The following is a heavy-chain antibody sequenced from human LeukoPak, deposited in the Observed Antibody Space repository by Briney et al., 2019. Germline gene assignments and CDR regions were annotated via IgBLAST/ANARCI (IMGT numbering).Heavy chain of an antibody. Sequence: GGSLRLSCVASGFTFSSYSMNWVRQAPGKGLEWISSISSSSSYIYYADSVKGRFTISRDNAKNSLYLQMNSLRAEDTAVYYCAKGAGRNGGIWGQGILVTVSS. V-gene: IGHV3-21*01. CDR1: GFTFSSYS. D-gene: IGHD2-8*01. J-gene: IGHJ4*02. CDR3: AKGAGRNGGI. CDR2: ISSSSSYI.